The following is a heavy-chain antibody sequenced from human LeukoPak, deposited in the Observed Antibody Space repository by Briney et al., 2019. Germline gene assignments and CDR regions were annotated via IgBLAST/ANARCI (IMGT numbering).Heavy chain of an antibody. J-gene: IGHJ4*02. CDR3: AKDNSEVGKTIDY. CDR1: GFTFSSYA. D-gene: IGHD2/OR15-2a*01. Sequence: GGSLRLSCAASGFTFSSYAMSWVRQAPGKGLEWVSAISGSGGSTYYADSVKGRFTISRDNAKNSLYLQMNSLRAEDTALYYCAKDNSEVGKTIDYWGQGTLVTVSS. V-gene: IGHV3-23*01. CDR2: ISGSGGST.